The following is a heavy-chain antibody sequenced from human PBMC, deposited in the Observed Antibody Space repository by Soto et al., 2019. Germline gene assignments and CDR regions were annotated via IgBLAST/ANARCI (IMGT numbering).Heavy chain of an antibody. Sequence: QVKLVQSGAEVKKPGSSVRVSCRSSGDTFSSYIVNWLRLAPGRGLEWMGRVIPVLTTTDYAQNFRGRVTISADRSTNTGDLDLSSLRSDDTAVYYCARRRYCGYDCYHKHYFGIDVWGQGSLVTVAS. CDR1: GDTFSSYI. CDR3: ARRRYCGYDCYHKHYFGIDV. CDR2: VIPVLTTT. V-gene: IGHV1-69*08. J-gene: IGHJ6*02. D-gene: IGHD2-21*02.